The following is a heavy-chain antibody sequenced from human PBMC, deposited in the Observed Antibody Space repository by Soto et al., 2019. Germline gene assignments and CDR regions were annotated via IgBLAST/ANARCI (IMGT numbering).Heavy chain of an antibody. CDR2: IVPSLDTT. D-gene: IGHD3-16*02. V-gene: IGHV1-69*11. CDR3: ARWPQPRYTADPYAVDV. CDR1: GGTFSSSG. J-gene: IGHJ6*02. Sequence: QVHLVQSGTEVQKPGSSVKVSCKASGGTFSSSGFSWVRQAPGQGLEWMGMIVPSLDTTNYAQKFQARVTITADEVTSTAYMEVRSLRSEDTAVYYCARWPQPRYTADPYAVDVWGQGTRVIVSS.